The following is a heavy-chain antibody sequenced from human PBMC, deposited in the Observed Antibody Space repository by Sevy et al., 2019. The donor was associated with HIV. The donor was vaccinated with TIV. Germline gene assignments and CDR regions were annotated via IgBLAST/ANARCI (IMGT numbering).Heavy chain of an antibody. CDR2: ISSSSSTI. J-gene: IGHJ3*02. CDR1: GFTFSSYS. V-gene: IGHV3-48*02. Sequence: GESLKISCAASGFTFSSYSMNWVRQAPGKGLEWVSYISSSSSTIYYADSVKGRFTISRDNAKNSLYLQMNSLRDEDTAVYYCARSPGFGVVIGAFDIWGQGTMVTVSS. CDR3: ARSPGFGVVIGAFDI. D-gene: IGHD3-3*01.